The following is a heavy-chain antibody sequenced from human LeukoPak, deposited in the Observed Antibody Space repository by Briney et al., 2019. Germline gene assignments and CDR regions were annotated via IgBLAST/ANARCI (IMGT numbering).Heavy chain of an antibody. CDR2: ITPIFGTA. J-gene: IGHJ4*02. D-gene: IGHD3-10*01. V-gene: IGHV1-69*13. CDR3: ARDRGVTTDY. Sequence: GASVKVSCKASGGTFSRFTISWVRQAPGQGFEWMGGITPIFGTANFAQKFQGRVSITADESTSTAFMELSSLRSEDTAVYYCARDRGVTTDYWGQGTLVTVSS. CDR1: GGTFSRFT.